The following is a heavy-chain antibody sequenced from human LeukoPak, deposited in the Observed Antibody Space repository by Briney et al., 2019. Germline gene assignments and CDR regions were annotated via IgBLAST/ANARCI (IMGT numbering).Heavy chain of an antibody. CDR3: AKDIHERGYPDY. CDR1: GFGFDDYA. CDR2: ISGDGGRT. D-gene: IGHD3-22*01. V-gene: IGHV3-43*02. Sequence: PGGSLRLSCAASGFGFDDYAMHWVRQAPGKGLEWVSLISGDGGRTFYADSVKGRFTISRDNRKNSLYLQMNSLRTEDTALYYCAKDIHERGYPDYWGQGTLVTVSS. J-gene: IGHJ4*02.